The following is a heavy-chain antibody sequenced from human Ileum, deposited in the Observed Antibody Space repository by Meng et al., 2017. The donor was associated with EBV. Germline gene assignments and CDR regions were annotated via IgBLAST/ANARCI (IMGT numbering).Heavy chain of an antibody. J-gene: IGHJ4*02. D-gene: IGHD2-21*02. CDR1: NGSVSSYGYY. Sequence: LQESGPGLVKPSETLSLTGSVSNGSVSSYGYYWTWIRQPPGKGLEWIGYMSYTGSTNYKSTLKSRVTISVDKSKNQFSLKLSSVTAADTAVYYCARERGGGDRGIQWGQGTLVTVSS. V-gene: IGHV4-61*08. CDR3: ARERGGGDRGIQ. CDR2: MSYTGST.